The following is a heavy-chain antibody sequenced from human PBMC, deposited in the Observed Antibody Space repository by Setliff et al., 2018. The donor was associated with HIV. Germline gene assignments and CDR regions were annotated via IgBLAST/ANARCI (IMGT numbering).Heavy chain of an antibody. CDR2: INHSGST. J-gene: IGHJ5*02. CDR1: GGSFSGHY. D-gene: IGHD2-2*01. CDR3: AIGDEYPGVFQT. Sequence: SETLSLTCAVYGGSFSGHYWNWFRQPPGKGLEWIGEINHSGSTNYKSSLKSRVTISADTSKNHFSLNLHSVTAADTAVYYCAIGDEYPGVFQTWGQGKVVTVSS. V-gene: IGHV4-34*01.